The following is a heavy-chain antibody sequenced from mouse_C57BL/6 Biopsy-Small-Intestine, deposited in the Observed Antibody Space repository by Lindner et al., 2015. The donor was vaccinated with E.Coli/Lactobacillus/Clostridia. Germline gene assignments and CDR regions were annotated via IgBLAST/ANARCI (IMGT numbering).Heavy chain of an antibody. CDR1: GFTFSNYF. D-gene: IGHD1-1*02. Sequence: SVKVSCKASGFTFSNYFIHWVRQAPGQGLEWMGIINPSGDTTTNAQRFQGRVTMTRDTSTSTVYMELSSLRSEDTAVYYCARMVVVDRYFDFWGQGTLVTVSS. V-gene: IGHV1-55*01. J-gene: IGHJ2*01. CDR3: ARMVVVDRYFDF. CDR2: INPSGDTT.